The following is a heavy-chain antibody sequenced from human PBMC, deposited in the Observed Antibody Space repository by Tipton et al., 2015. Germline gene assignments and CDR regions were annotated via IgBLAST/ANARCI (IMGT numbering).Heavy chain of an antibody. D-gene: IGHD1-1*01. CDR3: AKLLAGSPYYYAMDA. Sequence: SLRLSCAASGFTFRTSAMTWVRQSPGKGLEWVSTISRSGDTTYYADSVEGRFTISRDNSKNTLFLQMNSLRAEDTAVYYCAKLLAGSPYYYAMDAWGQGTTVTVSS. CDR2: ISRSGDTT. V-gene: IGHV3-23*01. CDR1: GFTFRTSA. J-gene: IGHJ6*02.